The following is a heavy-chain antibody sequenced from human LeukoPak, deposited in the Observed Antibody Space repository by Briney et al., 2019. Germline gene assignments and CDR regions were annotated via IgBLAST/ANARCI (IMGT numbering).Heavy chain of an antibody. CDR1: GYTFTSYD. D-gene: IGHD6-6*01. CDR2: MNPNSGNT. J-gene: IGHJ4*02. Sequence: ASVKVSCKASGYTFTSYDINWVRQATGQGLEWMGWMNPNSGNTGYAQKFQGRVTMTRNTSISTAYMELSSLRPEDTAVYYCARQGSSSPTGGYWGQGTLVTVSS. CDR3: ARQGSSSPTGGY. V-gene: IGHV1-8*01.